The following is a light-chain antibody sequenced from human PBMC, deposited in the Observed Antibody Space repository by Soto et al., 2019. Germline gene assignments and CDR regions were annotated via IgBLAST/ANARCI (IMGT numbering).Light chain of an antibody. CDR1: QGINKF. J-gene: IGKJ4*01. Sequence: DILMTQSPSSLSASVGDSVTITCRASQGINKFLAWFQQKPGTAPKSLISTASRLQSGVPSRFSGTGSGTHFTLTINNLQPEDFATYYGQQYASLPLTFGGGTRVEIK. CDR3: QQYASLPLT. CDR2: TAS. V-gene: IGKV1-16*01.